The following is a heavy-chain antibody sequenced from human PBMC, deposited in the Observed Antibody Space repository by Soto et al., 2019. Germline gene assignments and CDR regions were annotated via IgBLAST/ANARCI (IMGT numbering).Heavy chain of an antibody. CDR3: ARDRWHEGGIYYYYYGMDV. CDR2: IYYSGST. CDR1: GGSISSGCYY. V-gene: IGHV4-31*03. J-gene: IGHJ6*02. Sequence: SETLSLTCTVSGGSISSGCYYSSWIRQHPGKGLEWIGYIYYSGSTYYNPSLKSRVTISVDTSKNQSSLKLSSVTAADTAVYYCARDRWHEGGIYYYYYGMDVWGQGTTVTVSS. D-gene: IGHD3-16*01.